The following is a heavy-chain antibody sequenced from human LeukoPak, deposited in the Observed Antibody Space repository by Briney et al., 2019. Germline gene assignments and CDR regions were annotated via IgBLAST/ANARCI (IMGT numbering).Heavy chain of an antibody. J-gene: IGHJ6*04. V-gene: IGHV3-48*03. CDR1: GFTFSSYE. CDR2: ISSSGSTI. CDR3: ARDLSGLYYYYGMDV. Sequence: PGGSLRLSCAASGFTFSSYEMNWVRQAPGKGLEWVSYISSSGSTIYYADSVKGRFTISRDSAKNSLYLQMNSLRAEDTAVYYCARDLSGLYYYYGMDVWGKGTTVTVSS.